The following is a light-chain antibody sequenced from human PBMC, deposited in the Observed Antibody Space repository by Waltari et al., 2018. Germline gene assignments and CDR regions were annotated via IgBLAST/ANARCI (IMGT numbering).Light chain of an antibody. J-gene: IGLJ1*01. V-gene: IGLV2-14*01. CDR3: SSYTTSSAGV. Sequence: QSALTQPASVSGSPGQSITISCTGTSSDVGGYHYVSWYQQHPGKAPKVVIYDVFRGPSGVSNRFGGSKSGNTASLTICGIQAEDEADYYCSSYTTSSAGVFGTGTKVTVL. CDR1: SSDVGGYHY. CDR2: DVF.